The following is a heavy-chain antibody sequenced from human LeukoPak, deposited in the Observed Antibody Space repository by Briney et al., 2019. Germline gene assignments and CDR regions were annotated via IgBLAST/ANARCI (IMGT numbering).Heavy chain of an antibody. D-gene: IGHD3-22*01. CDR3: ARQKGHYYDSSAFFDY. Sequence: GGSLRLSCAASGFTFSSYEMNWVRQAPGKGLEWVSYISSSGSTIYYADSVKGRFTISRDNAKNSLYLQMNSLRAEDTAVYYCARQKGHYYDSSAFFDYWGQGTLVTVSS. J-gene: IGHJ4*02. V-gene: IGHV3-48*03. CDR1: GFTFSSYE. CDR2: ISSSGSTI.